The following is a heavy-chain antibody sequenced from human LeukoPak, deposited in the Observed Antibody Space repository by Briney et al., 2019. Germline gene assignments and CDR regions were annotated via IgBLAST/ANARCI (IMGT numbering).Heavy chain of an antibody. J-gene: IGHJ4*02. Sequence: PSETLSLTCTVSGGSISSTSYYWGWFRQPPGKGLEWIGSIYYSGSTYYNPSLKSRLTISVDTSNNQFSLSLNSVTAADTAVYYCARLYSTGPFDYWGQGTLVTVSS. D-gene: IGHD6-25*01. CDR3: ARLYSTGPFDY. V-gene: IGHV4-39*01. CDR1: GGSISSTSYY. CDR2: IYYSGST.